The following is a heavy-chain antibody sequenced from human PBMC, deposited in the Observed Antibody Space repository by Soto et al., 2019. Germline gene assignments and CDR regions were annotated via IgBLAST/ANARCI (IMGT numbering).Heavy chain of an antibody. Sequence: SSVKISCKASGATFSSYAISWVRAAPVQGLEWIGGIIPIFGTANYAQKCQGRVTITADKCTSTAYMELSSLRSEDTPVYYCARGCSSTSCCKRAGYYYDYYGMDVWGQGTSVTVYS. J-gene: IGHJ6*02. CDR3: ARGCSSTSCCKRAGYYYDYYGMDV. V-gene: IGHV1-69*06. CDR1: GATFSSYA. D-gene: IGHD2-2*01. CDR2: IIPIFGTA.